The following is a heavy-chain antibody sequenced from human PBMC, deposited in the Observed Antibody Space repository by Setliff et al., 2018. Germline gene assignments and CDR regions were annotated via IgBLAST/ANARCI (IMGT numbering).Heavy chain of an antibody. V-gene: IGHV3-23*03. Sequence: ETLSLTCTVSGLSLSSTTYYWAWVRQPPGKGLEWVSVIYTGESTTYYADSVKGRFTVSRDNTKNSLYLQMNSLRAEDTALFYCARAVTIFGVVTPIYFYYMDVWGKGTTVTVSS. CDR1: GLSLSSTTYY. CDR3: ARAVTIFGVVTPIYFYYMDV. D-gene: IGHD3-3*01. CDR2: IYTGESTT. J-gene: IGHJ6*03.